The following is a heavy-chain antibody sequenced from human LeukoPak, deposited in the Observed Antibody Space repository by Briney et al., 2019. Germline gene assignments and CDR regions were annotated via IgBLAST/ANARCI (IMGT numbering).Heavy chain of an antibody. D-gene: IGHD5-24*01. V-gene: IGHV4-39*01. CDR1: GGSISSSSYY. J-gene: IGHJ4*02. CDR2: IYYSGST. Sequence: SETLSLTCTVSGGSISSSSYYWGWIRQPPGKGLEWIGSIYYSGSTYYNPSHKSRVTMSVDTSKNQFSLKLSSVTAADTAVYYCARQGDGYNLQPQFDYWGQGTLVTVSS. CDR3: ARQGDGYNLQPQFDY.